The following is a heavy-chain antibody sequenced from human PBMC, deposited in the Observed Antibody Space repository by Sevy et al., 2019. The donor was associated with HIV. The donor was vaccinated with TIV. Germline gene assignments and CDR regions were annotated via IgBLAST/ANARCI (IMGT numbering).Heavy chain of an antibody. CDR1: GFTFSNYV. V-gene: IGHV3-49*04. CDR3: TRAGRDYFYMDV. Sequence: GGSLRLSCTGSGFTFSNYVMSWVRQAPGKGLEWVASIRTKAYGGTREYAASVKGRFTVSRDDSKSIAYLEMNSLKIEDTAVYYCTRAGRDYFYMDVWGKGTTVTVSS. D-gene: IGHD3-10*01. J-gene: IGHJ6*03. CDR2: IRTKAYGGTR.